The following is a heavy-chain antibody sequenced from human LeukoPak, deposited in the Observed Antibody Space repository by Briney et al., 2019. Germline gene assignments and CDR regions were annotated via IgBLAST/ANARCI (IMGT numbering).Heavy chain of an antibody. V-gene: IGHV4-59*01. D-gene: IGHD6-13*01. CDR2: HSGST. CDR3: ARSSSAYYYYYGMDV. J-gene: IGHJ6*02. Sequence: SETLSLTCTVSGGSISSYYWSWIRQPPGKGLEWIGYHSGSTNYNPSLKSRVTISVDTSKNQFSLKLGSVTAADTAVYYCARSSSAYYYYYGMDVWGQGTTVTVSS. CDR1: GGSISSYY.